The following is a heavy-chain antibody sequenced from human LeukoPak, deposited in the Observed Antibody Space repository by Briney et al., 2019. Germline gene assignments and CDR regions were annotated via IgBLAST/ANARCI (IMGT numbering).Heavy chain of an antibody. CDR1: GGSISSYF. D-gene: IGHD5-24*01. CDR2: IYTSGGA. V-gene: IGHV4-4*09. CDR3: ARLLDDYKVFDY. J-gene: IGHJ4*02. Sequence: PSETLSLTCTVSGGSISSYFWSWIRQPPGKGLDWIGYIYTSGGAHYNPSLESRVSISVDTSKNHFSLKLSSVTAADTAVYYCARLLDDYKVFDYWGQGTLVTVSS.